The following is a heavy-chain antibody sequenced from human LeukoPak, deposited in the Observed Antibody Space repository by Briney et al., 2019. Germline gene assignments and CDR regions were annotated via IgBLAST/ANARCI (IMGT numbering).Heavy chain of an antibody. D-gene: IGHD3-22*01. CDR2: IYYSGST. V-gene: IGHV4-59*01. CDR1: GGSISSYY. CDR3: ARDLYYYDSSGFDP. Sequence: SETLSLTCTVSGGSISSYYWSWIRQPPGKGLEWIGYIYYSGSTNYNPSLKSRVTISVDTSKNQFSLKLSSVTAADTAVYYCARDLYYYDSSGFDPWGQGTLVTVSS. J-gene: IGHJ5*02.